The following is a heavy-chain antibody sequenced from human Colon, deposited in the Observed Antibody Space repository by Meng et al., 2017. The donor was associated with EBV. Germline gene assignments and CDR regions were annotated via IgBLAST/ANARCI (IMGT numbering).Heavy chain of an antibody. J-gene: IGHJ4*02. CDR1: GGSFSGYD. V-gene: IGHV4-34*01. D-gene: IGHD1-26*01. CDR3: ARGPGGSYYLYYFDY. Sequence: QVQLQQWGAGLLKPSETLSLTCAVYGGSFSGYDWSWIRQPPEKGLEWIGEINHSGSTNYNPSLKSRVTISVDTSKKQFSLKLSSVTAADTAVYYCARGPGGSYYLYYFDYWGQGTLVTVSS. CDR2: INHSGST.